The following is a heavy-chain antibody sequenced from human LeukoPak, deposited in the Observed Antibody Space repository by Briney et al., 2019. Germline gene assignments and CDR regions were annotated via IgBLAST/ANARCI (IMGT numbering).Heavy chain of an antibody. Sequence: SQTLSLTCAISGDSVSSNSAAWLWIRQSPSRGLEWLGRTYYRSKWYNDYAISVKGRITINPDTSKNQFSLHLNSVTPEDTAVYYCVRVAVSGTDWLDPWGQGTLVTVSS. D-gene: IGHD6-19*01. CDR1: GDSVSSNSAA. CDR2: TYYRSKWYN. J-gene: IGHJ5*02. CDR3: VRVAVSGTDWLDP. V-gene: IGHV6-1*01.